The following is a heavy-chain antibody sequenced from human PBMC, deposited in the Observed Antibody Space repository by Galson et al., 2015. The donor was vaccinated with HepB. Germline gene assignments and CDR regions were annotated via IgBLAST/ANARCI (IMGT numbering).Heavy chain of an antibody. J-gene: IGHJ4*02. Sequence: SVKVSCKASGGTFSSYAISWVRQAPGQGLEWMGGIIPIFGTANYAQKFQGRVTITADESTSTAYMELSSLRSEDTAVYYCARNAGDQGYYGSGSYYSYFDYWGQGTLVTVSS. CDR2: IIPIFGTA. D-gene: IGHD3-10*01. V-gene: IGHV1-69*13. CDR1: GGTFSSYA. CDR3: ARNAGDQGYYGSGSYYSYFDY.